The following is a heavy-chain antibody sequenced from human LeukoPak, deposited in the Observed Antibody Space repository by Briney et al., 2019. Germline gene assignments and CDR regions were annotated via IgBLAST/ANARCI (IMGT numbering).Heavy chain of an antibody. Sequence: ASVKVSCKASGYTFTGYYMHRVRQAPGQGLEWMGWINPNSGSTNYAQKFQGWVTMTRDTSISTAYMELSRLRSEDTAVYYCARAGITIFGVVTTPPDYWGQGTLVTVSS. J-gene: IGHJ4*02. CDR2: INPNSGST. D-gene: IGHD3-3*01. CDR1: GYTFTGYY. V-gene: IGHV1-2*04. CDR3: ARAGITIFGVVTTPPDY.